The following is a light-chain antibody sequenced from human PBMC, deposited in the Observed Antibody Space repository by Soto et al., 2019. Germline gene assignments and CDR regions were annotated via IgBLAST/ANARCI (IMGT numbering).Light chain of an antibody. CDR2: DVS. CDR1: SGDVGGYNY. V-gene: IGLV2-14*01. J-gene: IGLJ1*01. Sequence: QSALTQPASVSGSPGQSITISCTGTSGDVGGYNYVSWYQQYPGKAPKLMIYDVSNRPSGVSNRFSGSNSGNTASLTISGLQAEDEADYYCSSYTSRSTYVFGTGTKLTVL. CDR3: SSYTSRSTYV.